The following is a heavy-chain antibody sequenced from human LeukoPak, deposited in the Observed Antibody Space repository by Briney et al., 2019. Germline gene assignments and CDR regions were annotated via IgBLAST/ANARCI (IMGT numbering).Heavy chain of an antibody. J-gene: IGHJ4*02. D-gene: IGHD3-16*01. CDR2: ISSSSSYI. CDR1: GFTFSSYS. V-gene: IGHV3-21*01. CDR3: ARVGELDSFDY. Sequence: GGSLRLSCAASGFTFSSYSMNWVRQAPGKGLEWVSSISSSSSYIYYADSVKGRFTISRDNTKNSLYLQMNSLRAEDTAVYYCARVGELDSFDYWGQGTLVTVSS.